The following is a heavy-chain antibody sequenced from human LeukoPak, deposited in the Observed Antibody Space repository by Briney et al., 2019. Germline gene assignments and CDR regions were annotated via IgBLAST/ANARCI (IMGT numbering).Heavy chain of an antibody. J-gene: IGHJ5*02. CDR2: ISDSGKT. Sequence: SETLSLTCAVSGGSISNYYWSWIRQPPGKGLEWIGHISDSGKTNYNPSLKSRVAISVDTSKNQFSLKLSAVTAADTAMYYCARDSRYSGGWFDDQFDPWGQGTLVTVSS. CDR3: ARDSRYSGGWFDDQFDP. D-gene: IGHD6-19*01. V-gene: IGHV4-59*01. CDR1: GGSISNYY.